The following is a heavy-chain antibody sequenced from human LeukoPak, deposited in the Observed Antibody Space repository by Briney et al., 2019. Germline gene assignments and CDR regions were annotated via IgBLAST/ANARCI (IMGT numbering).Heavy chain of an antibody. CDR1: GFTFSSFS. Sequence: GGSLRLSCAASGFTFSSFSMNWVRQAPGKGLEWVSYISPSSSTIYYADSVRGRFTISRDNSKNTLYLQMNSLRAEDTAVYYCAKDRRIQLWLGFDYWGQGTLVTVSS. V-gene: IGHV3-48*01. D-gene: IGHD5-18*01. CDR2: ISPSSSTI. J-gene: IGHJ4*02. CDR3: AKDRRIQLWLGFDY.